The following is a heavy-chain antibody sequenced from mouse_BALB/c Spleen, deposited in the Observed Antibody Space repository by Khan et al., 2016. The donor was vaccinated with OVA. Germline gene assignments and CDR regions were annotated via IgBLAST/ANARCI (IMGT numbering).Heavy chain of an antibody. CDR3: ARSVTITTVVATDFDY. V-gene: IGHV3-2*02. Sequence: EVQLVESGPGLVKPSQSLSLTCTVTGSSITSDYAWNWIRQFPGNRLEWMAYISYSGRTSYNPSLKSRISITRDTSKNQFFLQLNSVTTEDTATYYCARSVTITTVVATDFDYWGQGTTLTVSS. J-gene: IGHJ2*01. CDR2: ISYSGRT. D-gene: IGHD1-1*01. CDR1: GSSITSDYA.